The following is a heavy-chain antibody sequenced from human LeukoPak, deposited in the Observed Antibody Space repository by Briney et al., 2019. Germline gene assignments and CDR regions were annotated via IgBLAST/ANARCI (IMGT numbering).Heavy chain of an antibody. D-gene: IGHD4-17*01. CDR3: ARLGRGDYGDHWWFDP. CDR1: GYSFTSYW. V-gene: IGHV5-51*01. J-gene: IGHJ5*02. Sequence: GESLQISCKGSGYSFTSYWIGWVRQMPGKGLEWMGIIYPGDSDTRYSPSFQGQVTISADKSISTAYLQWSSLKASDTAMYYCARLGRGDYGDHWWFDPWGQGTLVTVSS. CDR2: IYPGDSDT.